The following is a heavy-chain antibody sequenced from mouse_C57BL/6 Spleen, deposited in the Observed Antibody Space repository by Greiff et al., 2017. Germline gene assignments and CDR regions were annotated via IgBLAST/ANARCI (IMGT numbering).Heavy chain of an antibody. V-gene: IGHV1-50*01. D-gene: IGHD2-2*01. CDR1: GYTFTSYW. J-gene: IGHJ2*01. Sequence: QVQLQQPGAELVKPGASVKLSCKASGYTFTSYWMQWVKQRPGQGLEWIGEIDPSDSYTNSNQKFKGKATLTVDTSSSTAYMQLSSLTSEDSAVYYCARGYGYDGYYLDYWGQGTTLTVSS. CDR2: IDPSDSYT. CDR3: ARGYGYDGYYLDY.